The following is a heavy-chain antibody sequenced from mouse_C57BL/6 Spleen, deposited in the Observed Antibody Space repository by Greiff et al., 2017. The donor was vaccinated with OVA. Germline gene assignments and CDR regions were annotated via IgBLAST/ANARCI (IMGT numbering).Heavy chain of an antibody. CDR3: ARYYGNYEDWFAY. V-gene: IGHV1-82*01. J-gene: IGHJ3*01. CDR1: GYAFSSSW. D-gene: IGHD2-1*01. CDR2: IYPGDGDT. Sequence: VQLQQSGPELVKPGASVKISCKASGYAFSSSWMNWVKQRPGKGLEWIGRIYPGDGDTNYNGKFKGKATLTADKSSSTAYMQLSSLTSEDSAVYFCARYYGNYEDWFAYWGQGTLVTVSA.